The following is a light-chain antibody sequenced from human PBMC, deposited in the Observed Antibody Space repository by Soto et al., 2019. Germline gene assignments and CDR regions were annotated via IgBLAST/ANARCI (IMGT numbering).Light chain of an antibody. CDR1: QSVSSTY. CDR2: GAS. CDR3: QQYGSSRT. Sequence: EIVLTQSPGTLSLSPGERATLSCRASQSVSSTYLVWYQQKPGQAPRLLIYGASSRATGIPDRFSGSGSGTDFTFTIRRLEPEDFAVYYCQQYGSSRTFGQGTRLEIK. J-gene: IGKJ5*01. V-gene: IGKV3-20*01.